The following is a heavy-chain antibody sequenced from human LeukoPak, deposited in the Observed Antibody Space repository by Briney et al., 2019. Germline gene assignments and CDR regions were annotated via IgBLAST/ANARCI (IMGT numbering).Heavy chain of an antibody. CDR1: GYPFTGYY. CDR3: ARAGNRRIAVAGSSY. J-gene: IGHJ4*02. V-gene: IGHV1-2*02. Sequence: PMASVKVSCKASGYPFTGYYMHWVRQAPGQGLEWMGWINPNSGGTNYAQKFQGRVTMTRDTSISTAYMELSRLRSDDTAVYYCARAGNRRIAVAGSSYWGQGTLVTVSS. D-gene: IGHD6-19*01. CDR2: INPNSGGT.